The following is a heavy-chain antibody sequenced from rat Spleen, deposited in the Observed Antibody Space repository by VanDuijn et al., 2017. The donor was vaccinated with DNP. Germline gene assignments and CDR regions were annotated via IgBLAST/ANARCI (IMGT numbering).Heavy chain of an antibody. CDR1: GFTFSDYN. Sequence: EVQLVESGGGLVQSGRSLKVSCAASGFTFSDYNMAWVRQAPKKSLEWVATITYDGSKTYYRDSVKGRFTISRDNAKSTLYLQMDSLRSEDTATYYCTWGAADAWGQGTSVTVSS. CDR3: TWGAADA. D-gene: IGHD1-2*01. CDR2: ITYDGSKT. V-gene: IGHV5S10*01. J-gene: IGHJ4*01.